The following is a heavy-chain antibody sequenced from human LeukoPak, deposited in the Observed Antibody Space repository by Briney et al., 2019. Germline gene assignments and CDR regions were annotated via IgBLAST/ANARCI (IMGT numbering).Heavy chain of an antibody. Sequence: GASVKVSCKASGGTFSSYAISWVRQAPGQGLEWMGRIIPILGIANYAQKFQGRVTITADKSTSTAYMELSSLRSEDTAVYYCAVWDIVVVPAAQFLDYWGQGTLVTVSS. J-gene: IGHJ4*02. CDR3: AVWDIVVVPAAQFLDY. V-gene: IGHV1-69*04. CDR2: IIPILGIA. CDR1: GGTFSSYA. D-gene: IGHD2-2*01.